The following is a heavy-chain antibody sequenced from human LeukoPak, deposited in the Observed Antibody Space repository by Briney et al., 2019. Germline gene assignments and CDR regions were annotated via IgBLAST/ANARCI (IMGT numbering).Heavy chain of an antibody. V-gene: IGHV3-23*01. D-gene: IGHD1-26*01. CDR1: GFLISNDV. CDR2: IGADGHST. Sequence: GGALRLSCAAPGFLISNDVMTWVRPAPGKGLEWVSAIGADGHSTDYANSVKGRFTISRDNSKNTLYLQMNSLSAEDTALYYCARRVGGTPDYWGRGTLVTVSS. J-gene: IGHJ4*02. CDR3: ARRVGGTPDY.